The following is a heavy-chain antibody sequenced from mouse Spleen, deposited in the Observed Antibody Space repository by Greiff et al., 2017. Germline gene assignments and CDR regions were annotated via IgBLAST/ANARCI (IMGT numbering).Heavy chain of an antibody. CDR3: ARQRGNYESAMDY. V-gene: IGHV5-9-1*01. D-gene: IGHD2-1*01. CDR1: GFTFSSYA. J-gene: IGHJ4*01. Sequence: EVMLVESGGGLVKPGGSLKLSCAASGFTFSSYAMSWVRQTPEKRLEWVATISSGGSYTYYPDSVKGRFTISRDNAKNTLYLQMSSLRSEDTAMYYCARQRGNYESAMDYWGQGTSVTVSS. CDR2: ISSGGSYT.